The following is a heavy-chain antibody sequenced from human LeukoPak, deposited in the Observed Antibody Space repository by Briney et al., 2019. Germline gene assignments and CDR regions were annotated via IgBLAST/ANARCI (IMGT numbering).Heavy chain of an antibody. Sequence: GGSPRLSCAASGFTFSSYEMNWVRQAPGKGLEWVSYISSSGSTIYYADSVKGRFTISRDNARNSLYLQMNTLRAEDTAVYSCARGADGVSSNSRGWFDPWGQGTLVTVSS. J-gene: IGHJ5*02. V-gene: IGHV3-48*03. D-gene: IGHD2-15*01. CDR3: ARGADGVSSNSRGWFDP. CDR2: ISSSGSTI. CDR1: GFTFSSYE.